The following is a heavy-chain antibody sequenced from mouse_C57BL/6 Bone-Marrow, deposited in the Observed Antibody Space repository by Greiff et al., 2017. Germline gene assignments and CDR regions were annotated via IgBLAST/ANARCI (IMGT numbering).Heavy chain of an antibody. CDR2: IDPSDSYT. CDR1: GYTFTSYW. J-gene: IGHJ2*01. D-gene: IGHD2-1*01. CDR3: ARGNYRFDY. Sequence: VQLQQSGAELVKPGASVKISCKASGYTFTSYWMHWVKQRPGQGLEWIGEIDPSDSYTNYNQKFKGKSTLTVDKSSSTAYMQLSSLTSEDSAVYYCARGNYRFDYWGQGTTLTVSS. V-gene: IGHV1-69*01.